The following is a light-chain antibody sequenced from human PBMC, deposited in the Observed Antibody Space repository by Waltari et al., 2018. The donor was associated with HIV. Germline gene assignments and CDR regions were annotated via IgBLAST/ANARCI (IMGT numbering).Light chain of an antibody. CDR1: QDITTS. V-gene: IGKV1-12*01. CDR2: AAS. CDR3: QQASSFPRS. J-gene: IGKJ4*01. Sequence: IQMTQSPSSLSAFVGDKVIISCRASQDITTSLAWYQVKPGGPPRLLIFAASGLHGGVPPRFSGSGSGTVFALTISNLQPEDSATYYCQQASSFPRSFGGGTKVEI.